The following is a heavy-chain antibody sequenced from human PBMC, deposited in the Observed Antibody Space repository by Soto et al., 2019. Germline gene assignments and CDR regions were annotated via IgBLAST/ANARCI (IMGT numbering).Heavy chain of an antibody. D-gene: IGHD1-26*01. CDR2: ISAYNGNT. CDR1: GYTFTSYG. Sequence: ASVKVSCKASGYTFTSYGISWVRQAPGQGLEWMGWISAYNGNTNYAQKFQGRVTITADESTSTAYMELSSLRSEDTAVYYCARDYGSYHYYYYGMDVWGQGTTVTV. J-gene: IGHJ6*02. CDR3: ARDYGSYHYYYYGMDV. V-gene: IGHV1-18*01.